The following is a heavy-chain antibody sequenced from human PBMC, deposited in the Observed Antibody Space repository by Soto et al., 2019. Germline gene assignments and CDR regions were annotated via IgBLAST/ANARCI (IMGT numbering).Heavy chain of an antibody. CDR2: ISSSSGTI. CDR3: ARGPDRGWFDYYFDY. D-gene: IGHD6-19*01. CDR1: GFTFITYS. J-gene: IGHJ4*02. Sequence: PGGSLRLSCAASGFTFITYSMNWVRQAPGKGLEWLSYISSSSGTISYADSVRGRFTISRDNAKNSLYLQMNSLRAEDTALYYCARGPDRGWFDYYFDYWGQGTLVTVSS. V-gene: IGHV3-48*01.